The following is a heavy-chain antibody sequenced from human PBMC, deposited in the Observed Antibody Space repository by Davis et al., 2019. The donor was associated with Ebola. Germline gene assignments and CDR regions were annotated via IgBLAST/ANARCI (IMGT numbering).Heavy chain of an antibody. J-gene: IGHJ5*01. Sequence: AASVKVSCKASGYTFTSYYMHWVRQAPGQGLEWMGVINPSGGSTSYAQKFQGRVTMTRDTSTSTVYMELSSLRSEDTAVYYCARPRYCSRTSCSNWFDPWGQGTTVTVSS. V-gene: IGHV1-46*01. CDR1: GYTFTSYY. D-gene: IGHD2-2*01. CDR2: INPSGGST. CDR3: ARPRYCSRTSCSNWFDP.